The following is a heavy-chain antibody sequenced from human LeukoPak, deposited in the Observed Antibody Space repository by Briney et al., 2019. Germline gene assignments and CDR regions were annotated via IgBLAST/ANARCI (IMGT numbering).Heavy chain of an antibody. J-gene: IGHJ4*02. Sequence: GASLKISCKGSGYTFTNYWVGWVRQMPGKGLEWMGTIYPNNSDSRYNPSFRGQVTISVDRSITTAYLLWKSLKASDTAIYYCALSNEAFDSAGYFDHWGQGTLVTVSS. V-gene: IGHV5-51*01. CDR2: IYPNNSDS. D-gene: IGHD3-22*01. CDR1: GYTFTNYW. CDR3: ALSNEAFDSAGYFDH.